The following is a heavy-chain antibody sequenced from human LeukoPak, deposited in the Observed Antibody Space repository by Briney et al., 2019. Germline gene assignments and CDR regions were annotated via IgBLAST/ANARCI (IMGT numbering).Heavy chain of an antibody. CDR3: ARGFITMVRGVIITHYYYGMDV. Sequence: PSETLSLTCAVYGGSFSGYYWSWIRQPPGKGLEWIGEINHSGSTNYNPFLKSRVTISVDTSKNQFSLKLSSVTAADTAVYYCARGFITMVRGVIITHYYYGMDVWGQGTTVTVSS. V-gene: IGHV4-34*01. CDR2: INHSGST. D-gene: IGHD3-10*01. J-gene: IGHJ6*02. CDR1: GGSFSGYY.